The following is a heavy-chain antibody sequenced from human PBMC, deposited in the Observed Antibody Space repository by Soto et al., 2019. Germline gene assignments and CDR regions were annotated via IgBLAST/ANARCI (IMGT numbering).Heavy chain of an antibody. J-gene: IGHJ3*02. V-gene: IGHV1-18*01. CDR1: VYTFTTYG. D-gene: IGHD3-9*01. Sequence: ASVTVCCKDSVYTFTTYGISWVRQAPGQGLEWMGWISAYTGNTNYAQQFQGRVTMTTDTSTSTAYMELRSLRSDDTAVYYCAREGDYDILTGYYRRDDAFDIWGQGTMVTVSS. CDR3: AREGDYDILTGYYRRDDAFDI. CDR2: ISAYTGNT.